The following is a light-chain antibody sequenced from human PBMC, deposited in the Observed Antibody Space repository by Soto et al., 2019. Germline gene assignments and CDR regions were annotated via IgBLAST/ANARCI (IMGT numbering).Light chain of an antibody. V-gene: IGKV3-20*01. CDR2: SAS. J-gene: IGKJ4*01. Sequence: EIVLTQSPGTLSLSPGERATLSCRASQTVSSNYLAWNQQKPGQAPRLLIYSASTRATGIPDRFSGSGSGTSFTLTTSSLEPDDFAVYYCQQYGTSPLTFGGGTKVDIK. CDR1: QTVSSNY. CDR3: QQYGTSPLT.